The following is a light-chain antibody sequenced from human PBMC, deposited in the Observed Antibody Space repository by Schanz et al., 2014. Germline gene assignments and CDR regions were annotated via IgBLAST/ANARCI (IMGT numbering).Light chain of an antibody. J-gene: IGLJ2*01. CDR3: STWDDSLNAVV. CDR2: NTK. Sequence: QSVLTQPPSASGTPGQRVTISCSGSTSNIGDNIVNWYQHLPGTAPKLLIYNTKQRPSGVPARFSGSKSGTSASLAISGLQSDDEADYFCSTWDDSLNAVVFGGGTKLTVL. V-gene: IGLV1-44*01. CDR1: TSNIGDNI.